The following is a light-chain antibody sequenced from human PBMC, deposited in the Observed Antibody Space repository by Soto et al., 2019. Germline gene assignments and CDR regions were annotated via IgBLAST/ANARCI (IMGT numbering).Light chain of an antibody. Sequence: GDTVTTTYRASQGIKEEVRCYQQRQGEALRPLIYGKSNIQGGGPSRFSGSGSGTDFTLLISSLQPEDCATCYCLQDTDYPRTFGQGTKVDIK. CDR3: LQDTDYPRT. CDR2: GKS. V-gene: IGKV1-6*01. CDR1: QGIKEE. J-gene: IGKJ1*01.